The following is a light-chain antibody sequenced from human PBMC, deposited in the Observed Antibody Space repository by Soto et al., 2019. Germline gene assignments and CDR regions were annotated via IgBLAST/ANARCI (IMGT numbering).Light chain of an antibody. V-gene: IGLV2-11*01. Sequence: QSALTQPRSVSGSPGQSVTISCTGASGNIGAYNFVSWYQLHPHKAPKVIIYDATKRPSGVPDRFSGSKSGNTASLTISGLQAEDEADYFCCSYAGGYTFVFGNGTKVTVL. CDR1: SGNIGAYNF. J-gene: IGLJ1*01. CDR2: DAT. CDR3: CSYAGGYTFV.